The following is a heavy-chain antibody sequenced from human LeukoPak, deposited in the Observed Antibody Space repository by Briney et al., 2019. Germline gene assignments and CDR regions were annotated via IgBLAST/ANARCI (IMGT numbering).Heavy chain of an antibody. CDR3: ARVVTMIVVVTYDAFDI. D-gene: IGHD3-22*01. Sequence: SQTLSLTCTVSGGSISSGDYYWSWIRQPPGKGLEWIGYIYYSGSTYYNPSLKSRVTISVDTSKNQFSLKLSSVTAADTAVYYCARVVTMIVVVTYDAFDIWGQGTMVTVSS. V-gene: IGHV4-30-4*08. CDR2: IYYSGST. CDR1: GGSISSGDYY. J-gene: IGHJ3*02.